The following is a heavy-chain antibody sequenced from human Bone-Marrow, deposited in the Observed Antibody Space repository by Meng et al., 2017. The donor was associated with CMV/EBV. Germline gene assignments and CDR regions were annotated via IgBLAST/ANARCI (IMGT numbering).Heavy chain of an antibody. CDR2: ISGSGGST. J-gene: IGHJ4*02. D-gene: IGHD2-21*01. CDR1: GFTFSSYA. V-gene: IGHV3-23*01. Sequence: GESLKISCAASGFTFSSYAMSWVRQAPGKGLEWVSAISGSGGSTYYADSVKGRFTISRDNSKNTLYFQMNSLRAEDTAVYYCARGDRRRHFDYWGQGTLVTVSS. CDR3: ARGDRRRHFDY.